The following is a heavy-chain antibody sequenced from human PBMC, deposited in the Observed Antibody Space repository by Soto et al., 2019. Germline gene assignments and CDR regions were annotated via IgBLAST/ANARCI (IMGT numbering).Heavy chain of an antibody. Sequence: GESLKISCQGSGYSFTSYWIGWVRQRPGKGLEWMGRINPSDSYTAYSPSFQGHVTISTDKSFSTAYLQWSGLKASDTAMYYCARLGYCTGTSCYTFDSWGQGTLVTVSS. CDR2: INPSDSYT. CDR3: ARLGYCTGTSCYTFDS. D-gene: IGHD2-2*02. CDR1: GYSFTSYW. J-gene: IGHJ4*02. V-gene: IGHV5-10-1*01.